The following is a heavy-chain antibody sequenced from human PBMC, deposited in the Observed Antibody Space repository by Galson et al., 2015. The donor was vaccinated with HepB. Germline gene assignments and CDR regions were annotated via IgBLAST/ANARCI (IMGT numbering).Heavy chain of an antibody. D-gene: IGHD6-19*01. Sequence: SLRLSCAASGFTFSNYGMHWVRQAPGKGLEWVAFISYDGSNKYYADSVKGRFTISRDNSKTTMYLQMNSLRDEDPALYYCAKDPYLYSALSGTMAGFDYWGQGTLVTVSS. V-gene: IGHV3-30*18. J-gene: IGHJ4*02. CDR1: GFTFSNYG. CDR3: AKDPYLYSALSGTMAGFDY. CDR2: ISYDGSNK.